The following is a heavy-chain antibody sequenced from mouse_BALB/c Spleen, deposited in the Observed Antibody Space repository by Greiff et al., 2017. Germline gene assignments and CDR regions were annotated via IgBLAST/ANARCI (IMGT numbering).Heavy chain of an antibody. V-gene: IGHV1S29*02. Sequence: EVQLQESGPELVKPGASVKISCKASGYTFTDYNMHWVKQSPGKSLEWIGYIYPYNGGTGYNQKFKSKATLTVDNSSSTAYMELRSLTSEDSAVYYCARENDGRLGDYAMDYWGQGTSVTVSS. D-gene: IGHD2-3*01. CDR2: IYPYNGGT. CDR1: GYTFTDYN. CDR3: ARENDGRLGDYAMDY. J-gene: IGHJ4*01.